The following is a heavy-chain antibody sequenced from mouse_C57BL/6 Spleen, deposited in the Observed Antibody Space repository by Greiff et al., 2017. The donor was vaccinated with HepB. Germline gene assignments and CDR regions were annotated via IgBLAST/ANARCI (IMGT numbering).Heavy chain of an antibody. J-gene: IGHJ1*03. V-gene: IGHV2-5*01. CDR1: GFSLTSYG. CDR2: IWRGGST. Sequence: VKLQESGPGLVQPSQSLSITCTVSGFSLTSYGVHWVRQSPGKGLEWLGVIWRGGSTDYNAAFMSRLSITKDNSKSQVFFKMNSLQADDTAIYYCAKRGFTTVVATYWYFDVWGTGTTVTVSS. D-gene: IGHD1-1*01. CDR3: AKRGFTTVVATYWYFDV.